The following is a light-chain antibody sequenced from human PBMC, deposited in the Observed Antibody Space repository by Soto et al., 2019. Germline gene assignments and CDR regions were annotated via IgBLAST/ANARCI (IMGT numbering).Light chain of an antibody. J-gene: IGLJ1*01. V-gene: IGLV2-14*01. Sequence: SGVTRPAPVSGSPGQTITISCTGNSSDVGGYNYVSWYQQHPGKAPKLMIYDVSNRPSGVSNRFSGSKSGNTASLTISGLQAEDEADYYCSSYTSSSTLVFGTGTKVTVL. CDR2: DVS. CDR1: SSDVGGYNY. CDR3: SSYTSSSTLV.